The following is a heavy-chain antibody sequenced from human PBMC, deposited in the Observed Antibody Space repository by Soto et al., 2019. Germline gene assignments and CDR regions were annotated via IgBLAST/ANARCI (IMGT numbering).Heavy chain of an antibody. D-gene: IGHD2-21*01. CDR3: AKEGGVWCYYYYYMDV. V-gene: IGHV1-46*01. J-gene: IGHJ6*03. CDR2: INPSGGST. Sequence: GASVKVSCKASGYTFTSYYMHWVRQAPGQGLEWMGIINPSGGSTSYAQKFQGRVTMTRDTSTSTVYMELSSLRSEDTAVYYCAKEGGVWCYYYYYMDVWGKGTTVTVSS. CDR1: GYTFTSYY.